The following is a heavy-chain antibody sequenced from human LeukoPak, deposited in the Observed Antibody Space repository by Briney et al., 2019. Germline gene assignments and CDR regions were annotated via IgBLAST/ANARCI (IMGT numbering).Heavy chain of an antibody. CDR3: ARPLEGAVENWFDP. J-gene: IGHJ5*02. CDR2: ISAYNGNT. V-gene: IGHV1-18*01. D-gene: IGHD3-16*01. Sequence: ASVKVSCKASGYTFTSYGISWVRQAPGQGLEWMGWISAYNGNTNYAQKLQGRVTMTTDTSTSTAYMELRSMRSDDTDVYYCARPLEGAVENWFDPWGQGTLVTVSS. CDR1: GYTFTSYG.